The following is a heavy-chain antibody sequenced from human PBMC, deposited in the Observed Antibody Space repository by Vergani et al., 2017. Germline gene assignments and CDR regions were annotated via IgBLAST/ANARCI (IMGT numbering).Heavy chain of an antibody. Sequence: QVQLVQSGSEVRKPAASVKVSCQVSGYSLTALTIPWVRQAPGKGLEWMGGFDPEHGEVTFAHHIQGRVTMTEDRSTDTAYRDLSRLRPEDTALYYCSILTGYYDRSGDCLDYWGQGTLVTVS. CDR1: GYSLTALT. V-gene: IGHV1-24*01. CDR3: SILTGYYDRSGDCLDY. J-gene: IGHJ4*02. CDR2: FDPEHGEV. D-gene: IGHD3-22*01.